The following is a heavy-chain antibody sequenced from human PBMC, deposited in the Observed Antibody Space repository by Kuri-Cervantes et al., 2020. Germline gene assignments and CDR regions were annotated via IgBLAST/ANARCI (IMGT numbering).Heavy chain of an antibody. CDR1: GFTFSSYA. D-gene: IGHD6-13*01. CDR3: ARGREGGSSWYPADAFDI. V-gene: IGHV3-30-3*01. Sequence: GGSLRLSCAASGFTFSSYAMHWVRQAPGKGLEWVAVISYDGSNKYYADSVKGRFTISRDNSKNTLYLQMNSLRAEDTAVYYCARGREGGSSWYPADAFDIWGQGKMVTVSS. J-gene: IGHJ3*02. CDR2: ISYDGSNK.